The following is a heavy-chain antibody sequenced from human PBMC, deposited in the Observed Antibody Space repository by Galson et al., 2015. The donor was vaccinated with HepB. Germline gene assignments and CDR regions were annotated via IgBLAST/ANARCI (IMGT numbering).Heavy chain of an antibody. CDR1: GYTFTSYG. CDR3: AREVSYDFWSGNWFDP. D-gene: IGHD3-3*01. Sequence: SVKVSCKASGYTFTSYGISWVRQAPGQGLEWMGWISAYNGNTNYAQKLQGRVTMTTDTSTSTAYMELRSLRSDDTAVYYCAREVSYDFWSGNWFDPWGQGTLVTVSS. CDR2: ISAYNGNT. V-gene: IGHV1-18*01. J-gene: IGHJ5*02.